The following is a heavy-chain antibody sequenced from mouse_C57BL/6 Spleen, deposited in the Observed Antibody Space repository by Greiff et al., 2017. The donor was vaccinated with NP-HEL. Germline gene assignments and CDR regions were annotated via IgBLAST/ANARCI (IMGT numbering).Heavy chain of an antibody. CDR2: ISSGSSTI. Sequence: EVKLVESGGGLVKPGGSLKLSCAASGFTFSDYGMHWVRQAPEKGLEWVAYISSGSSTIYYAATVKGRFTISRDNAKNTLFLQMTSLRSEDTAMYYCASEEIYDDYDGLYYDYWGHGATLTVSS. CDR3: ASEEIYDDYDGLYYDY. J-gene: IGHJ2*01. V-gene: IGHV5-17*01. D-gene: IGHD2-4*01. CDR1: GFTFSDYG.